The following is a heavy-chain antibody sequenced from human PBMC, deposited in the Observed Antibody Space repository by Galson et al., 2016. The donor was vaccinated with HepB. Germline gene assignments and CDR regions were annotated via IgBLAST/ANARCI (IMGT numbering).Heavy chain of an antibody. V-gene: IGHV3-7*04. CDR1: GLTFSTYA. J-gene: IGHJ4*02. CDR2: IKQDGSEQ. Sequence: SLRLSCAASGLTFSTYAMSWVRQAPGKRLECVANIKQDGSEQYYVDSVKGRFTISRDNAMNSLYLHMSSLRAEDTALYYCTRTISATAGIDWGQGTLVTVSS. CDR3: TRTISATAGID. D-gene: IGHD6-13*01.